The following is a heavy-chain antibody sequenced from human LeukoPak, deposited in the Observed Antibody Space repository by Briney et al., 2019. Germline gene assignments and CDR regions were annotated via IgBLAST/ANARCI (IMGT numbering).Heavy chain of an antibody. J-gene: IGHJ4*02. D-gene: IGHD1-1*01. CDR2: ISGNAAGT. CDR1: GFTSSSYA. CDR3: GKAMGTTGKPVFDY. Sequence: PGGSLRLSCVDSGFTSSSYAMSWVRQAPGKGLEWVSAISGNAAGTYYADSVKGRFTIPRDNSKNTLYLQLSSLRAEDTAVYYCGKAMGTTGKPVFDYWGQGTLVTVSS. V-gene: IGHV3-23*01.